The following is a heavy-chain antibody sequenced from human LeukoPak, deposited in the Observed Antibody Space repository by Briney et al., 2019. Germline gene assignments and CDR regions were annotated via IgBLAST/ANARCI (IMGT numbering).Heavy chain of an antibody. V-gene: IGHV3-23*01. CDR1: GFTFSTSA. Sequence: GMSLRLSCAASGFTFSTSAMSWVRQAPGKGLEWVSAIGGNGATYYAESVKGRFTISRDTSRNTLYLQMNSLRAEDTAVYNCARHSSQGAFDNWGQGTLVTVSS. J-gene: IGHJ4*02. CDR3: ARHSSQGAFDN. D-gene: IGHD2-15*01. CDR2: IGGNGAT.